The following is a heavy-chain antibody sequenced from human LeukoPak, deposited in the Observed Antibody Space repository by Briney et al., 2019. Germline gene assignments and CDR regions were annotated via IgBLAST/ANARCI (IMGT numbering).Heavy chain of an antibody. D-gene: IGHD6-19*01. CDR1: GYTFINYG. J-gene: IGHJ4*02. V-gene: IGHV1-18*01. CDR2: ISAYNGNT. CDR3: AREGGIAVAGTYQSVFDY. Sequence: ASVKVSCKDSGYTFINYGINWVRQAPGQGLEWMGWISAYNGNTNYAQSLQGRVTMTTDTSTSTVYMEMRSLTSDDTAVYYCAREGGIAVAGTYQSVFDYWGQGTLVTVSS.